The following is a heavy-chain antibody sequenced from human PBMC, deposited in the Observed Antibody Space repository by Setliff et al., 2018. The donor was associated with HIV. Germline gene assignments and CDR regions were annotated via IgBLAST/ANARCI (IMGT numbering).Heavy chain of an antibody. CDR3: ARTFGDLKHYNYYNTNDV. Sequence: SETLSLTCTASGGSISNYYWSWIRQPPGKGLEWIGYIYTSGSTNYNPSLKSRVTISVDTSKNQFSLKLSSVTAADAAVYYCARTFGDLKHYNYYNTNDVWGQGTTVTVSS. V-gene: IGHV4-4*09. CDR2: IYTSGST. J-gene: IGHJ6*02. CDR1: GGSISNYY. D-gene: IGHD3-10*01.